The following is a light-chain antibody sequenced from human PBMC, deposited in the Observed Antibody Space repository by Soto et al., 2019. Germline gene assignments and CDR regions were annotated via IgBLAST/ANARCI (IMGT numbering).Light chain of an antibody. CDR1: RSDVGGYNY. V-gene: IGLV2-14*01. J-gene: IGLJ1*01. CDR2: EVS. CDR3: SSYTSSSTYV. Sequence: LTQPASVSGSPGQSITISCTGTRSDVGGYNYVSWYQQHPGKAPKLMIYEVSNRPSGVSDRFSGSKSGNTASLTISGLQAEDEADYYCSSYTSSSTYVFGHGTKVTVL.